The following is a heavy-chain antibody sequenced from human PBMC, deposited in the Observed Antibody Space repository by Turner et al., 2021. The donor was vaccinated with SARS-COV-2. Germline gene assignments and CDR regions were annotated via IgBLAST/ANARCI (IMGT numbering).Heavy chain of an antibody. V-gene: IGHV3-53*01. J-gene: IGHJ4*02. CDR1: GFTVSSNY. D-gene: IGHD3-16*02. CDR2: IYSGGST. Sequence: EVQLVESGGGLIQPGGSLRLSCAASGFTVSSNYMSWVRQAPGKGLEWVSVIYSGGSTYYADSVKGRFTISRDNSKNTLYLQMNSLRAEDTAVYYCARVGSYRRRDVDYWGQGTLVTVSS. CDR3: ARVGSYRRRDVDY.